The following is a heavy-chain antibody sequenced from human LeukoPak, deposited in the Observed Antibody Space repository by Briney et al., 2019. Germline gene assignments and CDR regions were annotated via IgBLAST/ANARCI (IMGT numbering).Heavy chain of an antibody. J-gene: IGHJ4*02. V-gene: IGHV3-23*01. CDR2: ISGSGGST. CDR3: AEDSNSGYEFDY. D-gene: IGHD5-12*01. Sequence: QAGGSLRLSCAASGFTFSSYAMSWVRQAPGKGLEWVSAISGSGGSTYYADSVKGRFTISRDNSKNTLYLQMNSLRAEDTAVYYCAEDSNSGYEFDYWGQGTLVTVSS. CDR1: GFTFSSYA.